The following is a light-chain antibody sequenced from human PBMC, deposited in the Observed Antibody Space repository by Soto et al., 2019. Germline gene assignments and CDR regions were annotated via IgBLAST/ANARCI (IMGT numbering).Light chain of an antibody. V-gene: IGKV3-20*01. CDR2: GAS. Sequence: EVVLTQSQGTLSLSPGERATLACRASKSVSNYLAWYQQKSGQAPRLLIYGASSRASGIPDRFSGSGSGTDFTLTISRVEPEDFAVYYCQQYGSSLTFGLGTKVDIK. CDR3: QQYGSSLT. J-gene: IGKJ1*01. CDR1: KSVSNY.